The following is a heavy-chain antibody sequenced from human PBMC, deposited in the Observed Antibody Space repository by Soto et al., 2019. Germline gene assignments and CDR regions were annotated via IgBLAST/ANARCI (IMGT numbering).Heavy chain of an antibody. D-gene: IGHD6-19*01. Sequence: PSETLSLTCTVSGGSISSGGYYWSWIRQHPGKGLEWIGYIYYSGSTYYNPSLKSRVTISVDTSKNQFSLKLSSVTAADTAVYYCARVPEAVDGPAHFDYWGQGTLVTVSS. CDR2: IYYSGST. V-gene: IGHV4-31*03. CDR3: ARVPEAVDGPAHFDY. J-gene: IGHJ4*02. CDR1: GGSISSGGYY.